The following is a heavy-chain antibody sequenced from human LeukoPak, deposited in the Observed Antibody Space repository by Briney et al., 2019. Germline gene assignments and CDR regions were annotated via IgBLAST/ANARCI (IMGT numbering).Heavy chain of an antibody. CDR1: GYTFTGYY. J-gene: IGHJ3*02. Sequence: ASVKVSCKASGYTFTGYYMHWVRQAPGQGLEWMGWINPNSGGTNYAQKFQGRVTMTRDTSISTAYMELSRLRSDDTAVYYCARDSDFWSGYYKNDDAFDIWGQGTMVTVSS. CDR3: ARDSDFWSGYYKNDDAFDI. CDR2: INPNSGGT. V-gene: IGHV1-2*02. D-gene: IGHD3-3*01.